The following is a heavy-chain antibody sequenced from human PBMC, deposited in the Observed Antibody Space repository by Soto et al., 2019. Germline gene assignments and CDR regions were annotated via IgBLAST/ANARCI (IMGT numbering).Heavy chain of an antibody. CDR3: ARESIAAAAVDY. V-gene: IGHV4-31*03. Sequence: QVQLQESGPGLVKPSQTLSLTCTVSGGSISSGGYYWSWIRQHPGKGLEWIGYIYYSGSTYYNPSLKSRVTISVDTSKNQFTLKLSSVTAEDTAVYYCARESIAAAAVDYWGQGTLVTVSS. D-gene: IGHD6-13*01. CDR1: GGSISSGGYY. CDR2: IYYSGST. J-gene: IGHJ4*02.